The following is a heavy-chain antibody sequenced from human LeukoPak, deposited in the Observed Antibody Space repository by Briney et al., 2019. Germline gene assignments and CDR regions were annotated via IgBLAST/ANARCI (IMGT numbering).Heavy chain of an antibody. V-gene: IGHV3-33*01. CDR3: ARCGSGWYGVDY. D-gene: IGHD6-19*01. CDR1: GFTFSSYG. Sequence: PGGSLRLSCAASGFTFSSYGMHWVRQAPGKGLEWVAVIWYDGSNKYYADSVKGRFTISRDNSKNTLYLQMNSLRAEDTAVYYCARCGSGWYGVDYWGQGTLVTVSS. J-gene: IGHJ4*02. CDR2: IWYDGSNK.